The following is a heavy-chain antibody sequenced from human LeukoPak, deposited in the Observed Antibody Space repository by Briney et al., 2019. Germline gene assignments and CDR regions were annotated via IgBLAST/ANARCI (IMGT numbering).Heavy chain of an antibody. D-gene: IGHD3-22*01. CDR3: AKGSRWDYYDSSGYSHFDY. CDR1: GFTFSSYA. Sequence: PGGSLRLSCAASGFTFSSYAMSWVRQAPGKGLEWVSAISGSGGSTYYADSVKGRFTISRDNSKNTLYLQMNSLRAEDTAVYYCAKGSRWDYYDSSGYSHFDYWGQGTLVTVSS. J-gene: IGHJ4*02. CDR2: ISGSGGST. V-gene: IGHV3-23*01.